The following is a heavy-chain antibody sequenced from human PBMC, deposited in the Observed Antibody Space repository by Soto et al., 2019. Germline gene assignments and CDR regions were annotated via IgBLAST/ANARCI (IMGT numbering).Heavy chain of an antibody. Sequence: SGPTLVNPTHTLTLTCTFSVFSLSTSGVGVGWIRQPRGKAIEWLALIYWNDEKRYNPSLKSSITIAKDTSKNQVVLTITTLDSVDTASYYYSRSASSPVWSVCRSGSGTAASDAFDIWGQGAMVTVS. CDR2: IYWNDEK. CDR1: VFSLSTSGVG. D-gene: IGHD3-10*01. CDR3: SRSASSPVWSVCRSGSGTAASDAFDI. V-gene: IGHV2-5*01. J-gene: IGHJ3*02.